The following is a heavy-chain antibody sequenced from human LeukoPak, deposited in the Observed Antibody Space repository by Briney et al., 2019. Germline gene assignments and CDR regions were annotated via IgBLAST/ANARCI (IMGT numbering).Heavy chain of an antibody. CDR2: INSSSSTI. J-gene: IGHJ4*02. CDR3: ARDSPPDY. V-gene: IGHV3-48*02. CDR1: YX. Sequence: YXXNXVRXXXEXGLEWLSYINSSSSTIYYADSVXGRFTISRXXXEXXLYLQMKSLRDEDTAVYYCARDSPPDYWGQGTLVTVSS.